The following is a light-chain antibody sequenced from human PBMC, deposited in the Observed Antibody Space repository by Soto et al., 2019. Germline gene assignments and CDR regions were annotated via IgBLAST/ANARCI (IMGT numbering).Light chain of an antibody. CDR1: QSISSW. CDR3: QQYNSNSA. Sequence: DLQMTQSPSTLSASVGDRVTINCRASQSISSWLAWYQQKPGTAPKLLIYKASTLESGVPSRFSGSGSGTEFTLTISSLQPDDFATYYCQQYNSNSAFGQGTKVEIK. J-gene: IGKJ1*01. V-gene: IGKV1-5*03. CDR2: KAS.